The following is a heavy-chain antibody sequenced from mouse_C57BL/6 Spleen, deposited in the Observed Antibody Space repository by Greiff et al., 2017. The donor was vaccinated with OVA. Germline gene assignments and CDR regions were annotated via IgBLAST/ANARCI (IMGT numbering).Heavy chain of an antibody. CDR2: IWRGGST. D-gene: IGHD1-1*01. Sequence: VHLVESGPGLVQPSQSLSITCTVSGFSLTSYGVHWVRQSPGKGLEWLGVIWRGGSTAYNAAFMSRLSITKDNSKSQVFFKMNSLQADDTAIYYCAHSGSSYGAMDYWGQGTSVTVSS. CDR3: AHSGSSYGAMDY. J-gene: IGHJ4*01. V-gene: IGHV2-5*01. CDR1: GFSLTSYG.